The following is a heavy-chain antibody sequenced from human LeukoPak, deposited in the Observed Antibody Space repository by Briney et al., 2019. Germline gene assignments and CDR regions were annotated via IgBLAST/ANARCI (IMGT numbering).Heavy chain of an antibody. J-gene: IGHJ4*02. Sequence: GGSLRLSCAPSGFTFNGSALHWVRQASGQGLEWVGRIRSKAHRYATAYAASVKGRFTVSRDDSKNMAYLQMNTLKTEDTAIYYCTRRHYGDYVVDNWGQGTLVTVSS. CDR2: IRSKAHRYAT. CDR3: TRRHYGDYVVDN. V-gene: IGHV3-73*01. CDR1: GFTFNGSA. D-gene: IGHD4-17*01.